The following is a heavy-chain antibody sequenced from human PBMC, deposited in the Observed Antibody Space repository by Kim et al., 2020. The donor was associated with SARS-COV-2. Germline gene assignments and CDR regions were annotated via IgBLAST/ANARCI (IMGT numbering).Heavy chain of an antibody. CDR1: GFTFSNYA. Sequence: GGSLRLSCAASGFTFSNYAMHWVRQAPGKGLEGMAVISHDGSKEYYGDSVKGRFTISRDNSRNTLSLQMNSLRGEDTAVYSCVKDREYCSGGTCYNGILDHWGQGTLVTVSS. CDR2: ISHDGSKE. CDR3: VKDREYCSGGTCYNGILDH. V-gene: IGHV3-30*18. D-gene: IGHD2-15*01. J-gene: IGHJ4*02.